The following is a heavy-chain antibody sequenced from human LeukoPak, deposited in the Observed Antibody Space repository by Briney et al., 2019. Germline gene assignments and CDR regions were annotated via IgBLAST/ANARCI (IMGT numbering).Heavy chain of an antibody. V-gene: IGHV1-46*01. Sequence: GASVKVSCKASGYTFTSYYMHWVRQAPGQGLEWMGIINPTGGSTGYAQKFQGRVTMTRDTSTSTVYMDLSSLRSEDTAVYYCARGIAVAGTPDAFDIWGQGTLVTVAS. CDR1: GYTFTSYY. CDR3: ARGIAVAGTPDAFDI. D-gene: IGHD6-19*01. CDR2: INPTGGST. J-gene: IGHJ3*02.